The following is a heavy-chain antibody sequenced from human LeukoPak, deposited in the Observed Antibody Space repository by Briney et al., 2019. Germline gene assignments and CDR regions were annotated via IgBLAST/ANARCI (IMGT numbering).Heavy chain of an antibody. Sequence: GGSLTLSCAAVGFTFISYAMSWVRQSPARGLEWVSSIRGGGGTFYADSVKGRFTLSRDDSRNTVFLQLNNLRVEDTAIYYCAKANWVSNADAVWWGQGTVVTVSS. CDR1: GFTFISYA. CDR3: AKANWVSNADAVW. CDR2: IRGGGGT. V-gene: IGHV3-23*01. D-gene: IGHD1-1*01. J-gene: IGHJ4*02.